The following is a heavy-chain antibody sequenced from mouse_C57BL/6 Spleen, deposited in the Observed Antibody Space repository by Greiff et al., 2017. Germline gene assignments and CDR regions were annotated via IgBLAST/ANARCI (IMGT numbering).Heavy chain of an antibody. V-gene: IGHV14-2*01. D-gene: IGHD2-4*01. Sequence: EVQLQQSGAELVKPGASVKLSCTASGFNIKDYYMHWVKQRTEQGLEWIGRIDPEDGETKYAPKFQGKATITADTSSNTAYLQLSSLTSEDTAVYYCARSSSPIYYDYDYFDYWGQGTTLTVSS. CDR1: GFNIKDYY. CDR2: IDPEDGET. J-gene: IGHJ2*01. CDR3: ARSSSPIYYDYDYFDY.